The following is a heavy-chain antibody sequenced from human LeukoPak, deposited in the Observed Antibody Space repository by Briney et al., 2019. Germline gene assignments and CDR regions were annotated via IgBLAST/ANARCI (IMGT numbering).Heavy chain of an antibody. CDR1: GYTFTDYY. J-gene: IGHJ4*02. CDR3: ARRRYGDYFDY. D-gene: IGHD4-17*01. Sequence: DSVKVSCKGSGYTFTDYYMHWVRQAPGQGLEWMAKINPNSGATAYAERFQGRVTLTRDTSISTMYMELRTLTSGDTAVYYCARRRYGDYFDYWGQGTLVTVSS. V-gene: IGHV1-2*02. CDR2: INPNSGAT.